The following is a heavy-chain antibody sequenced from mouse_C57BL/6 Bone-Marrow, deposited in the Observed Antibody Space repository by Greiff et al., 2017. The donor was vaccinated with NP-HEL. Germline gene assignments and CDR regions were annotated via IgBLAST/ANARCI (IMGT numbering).Heavy chain of an antibody. D-gene: IGHD1-3*01. J-gene: IGHJ2*01. CDR3: ATPRELDY. CDR1: GYTFTSYT. CDR2: INPSSGYT. Sequence: QVQLKESGAELARPGASVKMSCKASGYTFTSYTMHWVKQRPGQGLEWIGYINPSSGYTKYNQKFKDKATLTADKSSSTAYMQLSSLTSEDSAVYYCATPRELDYWGQGTTLTVSS. V-gene: IGHV1-4*01.